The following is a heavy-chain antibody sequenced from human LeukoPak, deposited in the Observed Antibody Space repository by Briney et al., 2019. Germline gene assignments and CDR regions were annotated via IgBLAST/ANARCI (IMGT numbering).Heavy chain of an antibody. CDR2: ISSSGSTI. CDR3: ARVVDTAMVTGFYHYYQYMDV. CDR1: GFTFSDYY. D-gene: IGHD5-18*01. J-gene: IGHJ6*03. Sequence: PGGSLRLSCAASGFTFSDYYMSWIRQAPGKGLEWVSYISSSGSTIYYADSVKGRFTISRDNAKNSLYLQMNSLRAEDTAVYYCARVVDTAMVTGFYHYYQYMDVWGKGTTVTVSS. V-gene: IGHV3-11*04.